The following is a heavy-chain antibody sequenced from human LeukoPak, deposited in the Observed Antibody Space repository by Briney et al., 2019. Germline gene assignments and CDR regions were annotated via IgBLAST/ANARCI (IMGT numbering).Heavy chain of an antibody. CDR2: ISPNSGGT. D-gene: IGHD3-10*01. V-gene: IGHV1-2*02. CDR3: AKETNMVRVAY. CDR1: GYTFTGYY. J-gene: IGHJ4*02. Sequence: ASVKVSCKASGYTFTGYYMHWVRQAPGQGLEWMGWISPNSGGTNYAQKFQGRVTMTRDTSISTAYMELSRLRSDATAVYYCAKETNMVRVAYWGQGTLVTVSS.